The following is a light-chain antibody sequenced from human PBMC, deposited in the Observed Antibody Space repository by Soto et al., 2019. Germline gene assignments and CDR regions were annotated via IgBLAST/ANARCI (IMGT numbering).Light chain of an antibody. CDR2: DVS. CDR1: PSDVGGYNS. CDR3: ATWDGSLPAEV. Sequence: QSALTQPPSASGSPGQSVTISCTGTPSDVGGYNSVSWYQQYPGKAPKLMIYDVSKRPSGVPDRFSGSKSGTSGTLDITGLQTGDEADYYCATWDGSLPAEVFGGGTKLTVL. J-gene: IGLJ2*01. V-gene: IGLV2-8*01.